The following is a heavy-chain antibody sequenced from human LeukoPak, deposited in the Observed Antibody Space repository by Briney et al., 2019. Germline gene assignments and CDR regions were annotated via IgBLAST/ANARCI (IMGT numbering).Heavy chain of an antibody. CDR3: ASLRTRYSLTIDY. D-gene: IGHD2-15*01. J-gene: IGHJ4*02. Sequence: XGYIYYSGSTNYNPSLKSRVTISVDTSKNQFSLKLSSVTAADTAVYYCASLRTRYSLTIDYWGQGTLVTVSS. CDR2: IYYSGST. V-gene: IGHV4-59*01.